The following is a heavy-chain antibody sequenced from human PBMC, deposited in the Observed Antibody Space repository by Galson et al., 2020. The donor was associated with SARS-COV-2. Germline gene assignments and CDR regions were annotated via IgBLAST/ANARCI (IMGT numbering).Heavy chain of an antibody. D-gene: IGHD5-18*01. J-gene: IGHJ2*01. V-gene: IGHV3-7*04. CDR3: ARAPSYFRWWYFDL. CDR1: GFTFSSYW. CDR2: IKHDGSEK. Sequence: GGSLRLSCAASGFTFSSYWMSWVRQAPGKGLEWVANIKHDGSEKYYVDSVKGRFTISRDNAKNSLYLQMNSLRAEDTAVYYCARAPSYFRWWYFDLWGRGTLVIVSS.